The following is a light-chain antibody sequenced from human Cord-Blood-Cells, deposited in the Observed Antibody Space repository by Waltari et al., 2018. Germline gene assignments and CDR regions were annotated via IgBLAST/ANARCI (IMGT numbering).Light chain of an antibody. CDR1: SSDVGGYNY. CDR3: SSYTRSSTWV. CDR2: DVS. V-gene: IGLV2-14*01. J-gene: IGLJ3*02. Sequence: QSALTQPASVSGSPGQSITISCTGTSSDVGGYNYVSWYQQHPGKAPKLMIYDVSKRPSGVSNRFSGSKSGNTASLTISGLQAEDEADYYCSSYTRSSTWVFGGGTKLPVL.